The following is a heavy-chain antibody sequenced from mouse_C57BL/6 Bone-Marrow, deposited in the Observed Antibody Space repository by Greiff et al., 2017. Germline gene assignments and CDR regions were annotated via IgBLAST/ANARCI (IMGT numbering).Heavy chain of an antibody. D-gene: IGHD1-1*01. Sequence: VQLQQPGAELVKPGASVKLSCKASGYTFTSYWMHWVKQRPGQGLEWIGMIHPNSGSTNYNEKFKSKATLTVDKSASTAYMQLSSLTSEDSAVYYCANYYGSRGGNYWGQGTTRTVSS. CDR3: ANYYGSRGGNY. CDR2: IHPNSGST. CDR1: GYTFTSYW. V-gene: IGHV1-64*01. J-gene: IGHJ2*01.